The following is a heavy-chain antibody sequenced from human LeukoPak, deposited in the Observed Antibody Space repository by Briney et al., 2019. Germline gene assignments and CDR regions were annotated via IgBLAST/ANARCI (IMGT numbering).Heavy chain of an antibody. Sequence: PGGSLRLSCAASGFTFSSYAMSWVRQAPGMGLEWVSSISGGGGTTHYADSVKGRFTISRDNAKNSLYLQMNSLRAEDTALYYCAKGAGYLLKHNWFDPWGQGTLVTVSS. CDR3: AKGAGYLLKHNWFDP. V-gene: IGHV3-23*01. CDR1: GFTFSSYA. J-gene: IGHJ5*02. D-gene: IGHD2-8*01. CDR2: ISGGGGTT.